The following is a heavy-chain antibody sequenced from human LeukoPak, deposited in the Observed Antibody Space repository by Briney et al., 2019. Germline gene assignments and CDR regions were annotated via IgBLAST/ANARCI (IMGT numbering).Heavy chain of an antibody. CDR3: AREKTYYYDSSGYYYFDY. D-gene: IGHD3-22*01. CDR1: GGSISSGGYY. Sequence: PSETLSLTCTVSGGSISSGGYYWSWIRQHPGKGLEWIGYIYYSGSTYYNPSLKSRVTISVDTSKNQFSLKLSSVTAADTAVYYCAREKTYYYDSSGYYYFDYWGQGTLVTVSS. V-gene: IGHV4-31*03. J-gene: IGHJ4*02. CDR2: IYYSGST.